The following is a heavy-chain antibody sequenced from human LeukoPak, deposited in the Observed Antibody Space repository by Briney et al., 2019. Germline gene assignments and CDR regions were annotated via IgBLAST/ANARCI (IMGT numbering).Heavy chain of an antibody. CDR2: FRSSGGST. D-gene: IGHD2-15*01. J-gene: IGHJ4*02. Sequence: GGSLRLSCAASGFTFSSYAMTWVRQAPGKGLEWVSTFRSSGGSTYYADSVKGRFTISRDSSRNTLFLQMNSLRAEDTAVYYCAKYCSGGNCYSGLYWGQGTLVTVSS. CDR1: GFTFSSYA. V-gene: IGHV3-23*01. CDR3: AKYCSGGNCYSGLY.